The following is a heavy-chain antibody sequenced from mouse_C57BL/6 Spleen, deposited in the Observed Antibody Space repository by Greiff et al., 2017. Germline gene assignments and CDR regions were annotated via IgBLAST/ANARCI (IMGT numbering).Heavy chain of an antibody. CDR1: GYSFTGYY. CDR3: ARPGGWDLAY. D-gene: IGHD4-1*01. J-gene: IGHJ2*01. CDR2: INPSTGGT. Sequence: VQLQQSGPELVKPGASVKISCKASGYSFTGYYMNWVKQSPEKSLEWIGEINPSTGGTTYNQKFKAKATLTVDKSSSTAYMQLKSLTSEDSAVYYCARPGGWDLAYWGQGTTLTVSS. V-gene: IGHV1-42*01.